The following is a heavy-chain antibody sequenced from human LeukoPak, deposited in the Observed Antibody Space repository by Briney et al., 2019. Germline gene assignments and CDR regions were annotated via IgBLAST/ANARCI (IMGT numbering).Heavy chain of an antibody. CDR2: IYYSGST. Sequence: SETLSLTCTVSGGSISSYYWSWIRQPPGKGLEWIGYIYYSGSTNYNPSLKSRATISVDTSKNQFSLKPSSVTAADTAVYYCARGRYDFWSGFFDYWGQGTLVTVSS. CDR3: ARGRYDFWSGFFDY. V-gene: IGHV4-59*01. J-gene: IGHJ4*02. D-gene: IGHD3-3*01. CDR1: GGSISSYY.